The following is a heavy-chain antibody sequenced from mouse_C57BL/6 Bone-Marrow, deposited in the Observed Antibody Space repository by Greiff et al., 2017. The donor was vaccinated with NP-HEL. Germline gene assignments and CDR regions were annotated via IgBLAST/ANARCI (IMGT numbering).Heavy chain of an antibody. V-gene: IGHV3-6*01. D-gene: IGHD1-1*01. CDR2: ISYDGSN. J-gene: IGHJ2*01. CDR1: GYSLTSGYY. Sequence: EVKLMESGPGLVKPSQSLSLTCSVTGYSLTSGYYWNWLRQFPGNKLEWMGYISYDGSNNYNPSLKNRISITRDTSKNQFFLKLNSVTTEDTATYYCARATTTVVDYWGQGTTLTVSS. CDR3: ARATTTVVDY.